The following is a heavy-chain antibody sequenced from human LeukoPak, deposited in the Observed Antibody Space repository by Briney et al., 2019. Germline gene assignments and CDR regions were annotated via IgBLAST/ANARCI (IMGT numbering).Heavy chain of an antibody. D-gene: IGHD4-17*01. CDR3: TRDPTVTTSDC. J-gene: IGHJ4*02. Sequence: GGSLRLSCAASGFTFSSYAMSWVRQAPGKGLEWVSAISDSGSSTYYADSVKGRFTISRDSSKNTLYLQMNSLRADDTAVYYCTRDPTVTTSDCWGQGTLVTVSS. CDR1: GFTFSSYA. V-gene: IGHV3-23*01. CDR2: ISDSGSST.